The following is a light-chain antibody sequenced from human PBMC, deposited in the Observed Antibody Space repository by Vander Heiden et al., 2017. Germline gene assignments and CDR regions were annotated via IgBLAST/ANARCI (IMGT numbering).Light chain of an antibody. J-gene: IGKJ1*01. CDR3: QQYYSYPPT. CDR2: AAS. Sequence: AIRMTQSPSSFPASTGDRATITCRASQGISSYLAWYQQKPGKAPKLLIYAASTLQSGVPSRFSGSGSGTDFTLTSSCLQSEDFATYYCQQYYSYPPTFGQGTKVEIK. V-gene: IGKV1-8*01. CDR1: QGISSY.